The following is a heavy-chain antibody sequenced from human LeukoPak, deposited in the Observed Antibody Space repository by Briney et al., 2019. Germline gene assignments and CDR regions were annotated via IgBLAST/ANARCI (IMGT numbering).Heavy chain of an antibody. CDR1: GFTFSSYS. D-gene: IGHD1-26*01. J-gene: IGHJ4*02. CDR2: ISSSSSYI. Sequence: GSLILSCAASGFTFSSYSMNWVRQAPGKGLEWVSSISSSSSYIYYADSVKGRFTISRDNAKNSLYLQMNSLRAEDTAVYYCARDLGLDSGSYHLNYWGQGTLVTVSS. V-gene: IGHV3-21*01. CDR3: ARDLGLDSGSYHLNY.